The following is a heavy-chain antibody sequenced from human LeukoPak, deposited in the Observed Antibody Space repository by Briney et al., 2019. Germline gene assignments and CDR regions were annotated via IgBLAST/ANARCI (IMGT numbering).Heavy chain of an antibody. J-gene: IGHJ4*02. CDR3: ARDNDSRDPPHFDY. D-gene: IGHD3-16*01. V-gene: IGHV1-69*06. Sequence: SMKIICKASGSTFSNYAINRGRQATGKGIEWMGGIIPIFGTANYAQKFRGRVTITADKSTRTAYMELSSLRSEDTAVYYCARDNDSRDPPHFDYWGQGTLVTVSS. CDR1: GSTFSNYA. CDR2: IIPIFGTA.